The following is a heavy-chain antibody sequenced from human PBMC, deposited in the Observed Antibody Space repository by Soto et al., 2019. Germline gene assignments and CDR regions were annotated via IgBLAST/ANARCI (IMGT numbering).Heavy chain of an antibody. CDR2: ISYDGSNK. V-gene: IGHV3-30-3*01. D-gene: IGHD2-2*02. J-gene: IGHJ5*02. CDR3: AREVIVVVPAAILLNWFDP. Sequence: QVQLVESGGGVVQPGRSLRLSCAASGFTFSSYAMHWVRQAPGKGLEWVAVISYDGSNKYYADSVKGRFTISRDNSKNTLYLQMNSLRAEDTAEYYCAREVIVVVPAAILLNWFDPWGQGTLVTVSS. CDR1: GFTFSSYA.